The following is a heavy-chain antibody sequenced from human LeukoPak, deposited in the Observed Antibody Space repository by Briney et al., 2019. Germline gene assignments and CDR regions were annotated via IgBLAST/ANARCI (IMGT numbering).Heavy chain of an antibody. Sequence: ASVKVSCKASGYTFTGYYMHWVRQAPGQGLEWMGWINPNSGGTNYSQKFEGGVTLPRDTSIRTAYMELSGLRSADTAVYYCAKASRPLPTLFALVGATSSRWFAPWGQGTLVTVSS. V-gene: IGHV1-2*02. CDR3: AKASRPLPTLFALVGATSSRWFAP. J-gene: IGHJ5*02. D-gene: IGHD1-26*01. CDR1: GYTFTGYY. CDR2: INPNSGGT.